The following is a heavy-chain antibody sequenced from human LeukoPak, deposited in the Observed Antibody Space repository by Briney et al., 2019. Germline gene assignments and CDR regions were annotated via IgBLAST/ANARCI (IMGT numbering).Heavy chain of an antibody. Sequence: SETLSLTCTVSGGSISGYSWSWIRQSAGKGLEWVGRVYTSGNTNYNPSFKSRVTMSIDMSKKQFSLKLSSVTAADTAVYYCARDNPAGPWGQGTLVTVSS. CDR1: GGSISGYS. J-gene: IGHJ5*02. CDR2: VYTSGNT. V-gene: IGHV4-4*07. CDR3: ARDNPAGP. D-gene: IGHD1-14*01.